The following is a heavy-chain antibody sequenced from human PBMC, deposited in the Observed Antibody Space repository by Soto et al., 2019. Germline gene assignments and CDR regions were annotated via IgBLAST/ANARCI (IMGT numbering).Heavy chain of an antibody. CDR2: INAGNGHT. Sequence: ASVKVSCKASGFTFVMYAIHWVRQAPGQGLEWMAWINAGNGHTTYSQKFQGRVTITRDTSARTVYMELRSLRFEDTATYHCARAGWFAEGYFDFWGQGTPVTVSS. CDR1: GFTFVMYA. V-gene: IGHV1-3*01. J-gene: IGHJ4*02. D-gene: IGHD3-10*01. CDR3: ARAGWFAEGYFDF.